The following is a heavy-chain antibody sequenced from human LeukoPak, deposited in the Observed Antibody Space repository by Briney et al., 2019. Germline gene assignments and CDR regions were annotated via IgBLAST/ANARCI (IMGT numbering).Heavy chain of an antibody. Sequence: ASETLSLTCAVYGGSFSGYYWSWIRQPPGKGLEWIGEINHSGSTNYNPSLKSRVTISVDTSKNQFSLKLSSVTAADTAVYYCARGGGSGSYYWYWGQGTLVTVSS. CDR3: ARGGGSGSYYWY. D-gene: IGHD1-26*01. V-gene: IGHV4-34*01. CDR1: GGSFSGYY. CDR2: INHSGST. J-gene: IGHJ4*02.